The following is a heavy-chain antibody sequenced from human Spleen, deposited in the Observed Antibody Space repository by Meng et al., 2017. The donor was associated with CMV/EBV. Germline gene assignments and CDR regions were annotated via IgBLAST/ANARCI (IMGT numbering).Heavy chain of an antibody. CDR1: GFTFGDYA. V-gene: IGHV3-30*02. Sequence: GESLKISCTASGFTFGDYATSWVRQAPGKGLEWVAFIRYDGSNKYYADSVKGRFTISRDNSKNTLYLQMNSLRAEDTAVYYCARREWYFDYWGQGTLVTVSS. J-gene: IGHJ4*02. D-gene: IGHD3-3*01. CDR2: IRYDGSNK. CDR3: ARREWYFDY.